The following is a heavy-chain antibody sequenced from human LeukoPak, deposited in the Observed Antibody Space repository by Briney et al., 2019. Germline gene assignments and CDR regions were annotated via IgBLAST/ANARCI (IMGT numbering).Heavy chain of an antibody. CDR2: INHSGST. V-gene: IGHV4-34*01. CDR1: GGSFSGYY. Sequence: SETLSLTCAVYGGSFSGYYWSWIRQPPGKGLEWIGEINHSGSTNYNPSLKSRVTISVDTSKNQFSLKLSSVTAADTAVYYCARVAWWDAFDIWGQGTVVTVSS. CDR3: ARVAWWDAFDI. J-gene: IGHJ3*02. D-gene: IGHD2-15*01.